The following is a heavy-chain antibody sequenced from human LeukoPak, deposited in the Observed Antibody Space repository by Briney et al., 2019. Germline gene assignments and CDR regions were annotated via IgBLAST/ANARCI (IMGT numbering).Heavy chain of an antibody. D-gene: IGHD3-22*01. CDR3: ASERSGYEDYYYYYMDV. V-gene: IGHV4-30-2*01. CDR2: IYHSGGT. CDR1: GGSISSGGYY. Sequence: PSETLSLTCTVSGGSISSGGYYWSWIRQPPGKGLEWIGYIYHSGGTYYNPSLKSRVTISVDRSKNQFSLKLSSVTAADTAVYYCASERSGYEDYYYYYMDVWGKGTTVTVSS. J-gene: IGHJ6*03.